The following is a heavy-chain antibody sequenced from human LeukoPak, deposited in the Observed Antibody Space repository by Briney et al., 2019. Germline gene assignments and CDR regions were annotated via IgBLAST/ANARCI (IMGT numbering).Heavy chain of an antibody. CDR1: GFTFSSYA. CDR3: ARENRRITIFGVISNFDY. CDR2: ISYDGSNK. J-gene: IGHJ4*02. Sequence: GGSLRPSCAASGFTFSSYAMHWVRQAPGKGLEWVAVISYDGSNKYYADSVKGRFTISRDNSKNTLYLQMNSLRAEDTAVYYCARENRRITIFGVISNFDYWGQGTLVTVSS. D-gene: IGHD3-3*01. V-gene: IGHV3-30-3*01.